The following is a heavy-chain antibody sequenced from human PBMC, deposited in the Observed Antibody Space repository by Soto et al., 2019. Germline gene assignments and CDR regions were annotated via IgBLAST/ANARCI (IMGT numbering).Heavy chain of an antibody. CDR3: ATSRDGYNYEAGY. D-gene: IGHD5-12*01. J-gene: IGHJ4*02. CDR1: GGTFSSYA. CDR2: IIPIFGTA. V-gene: IGHV1-69*13. Sequence: GASVKVSGKASGGTFSSYAISWVRQAPGQGLEWMGGIIPIFGTANYAQKFQGRVTITADESTSTAYMELSSLRSEDTAVYYCATSRDGYNYEAGYWGQGTLVTVSS.